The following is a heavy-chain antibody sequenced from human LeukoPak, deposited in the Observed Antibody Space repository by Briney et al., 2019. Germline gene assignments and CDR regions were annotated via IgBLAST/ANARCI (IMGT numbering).Heavy chain of an antibody. CDR3: AKKTWHIWFAP. V-gene: IGHV3-23*01. Sequence: GGSLRLSCAASGFTFSSYVMSWVRQAPGKGLEWVSTICDSGVNTYYADSVKGRFTISRDNSKNTLYLQMNSLRAEDTAVYFCAKKTWHIWFAPWGQGTLVTVSS. J-gene: IGHJ5*02. CDR1: GFTFSSYV. CDR2: ICDSGVNT.